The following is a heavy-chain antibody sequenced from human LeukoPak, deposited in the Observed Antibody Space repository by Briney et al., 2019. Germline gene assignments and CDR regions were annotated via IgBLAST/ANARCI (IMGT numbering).Heavy chain of an antibody. CDR2: IKQDGSEK. CDR3: ARVVSLIVVVIDAFDI. D-gene: IGHD3-22*01. Sequence: GGSLRLSCAASGFTFSSYWMSWVRQALGKGLEWVANIKQDGSEKYYVDSVKGRFTISRDNAKNSLYLQMNSLRAEDTAVYYCARVVSLIVVVIDAFDIWGQGTMVTVSS. J-gene: IGHJ3*02. CDR1: GFTFSSYW. V-gene: IGHV3-7*01.